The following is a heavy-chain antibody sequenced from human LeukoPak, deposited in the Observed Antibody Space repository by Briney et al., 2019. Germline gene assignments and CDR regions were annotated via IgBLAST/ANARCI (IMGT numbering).Heavy chain of an antibody. CDR3: ARGTMMVGP. CDR1: GGSMTSYY. V-gene: IGHV4-59*01. CDR2: IYYSGTT. D-gene: IGHD3-22*01. J-gene: IGHJ5*02. Sequence: SETLSLTCTVSGGSMTSYYWSWIRQRPGKGLEWIGYIYYSGTTNYNPSLKSRVTISVDTSKDQLSLKVSSVTAADTAVYYCARGTMMVGPWGQGTLVTVSS.